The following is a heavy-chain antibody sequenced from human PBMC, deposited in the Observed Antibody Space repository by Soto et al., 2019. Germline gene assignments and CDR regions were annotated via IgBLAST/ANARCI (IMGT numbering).Heavy chain of an antibody. V-gene: IGHV1-69*13. J-gene: IGHJ6*02. Sequence: GASVKVSCKASGGTFSSYAISWVRQAPGQGLEWMGGIIPIFGTANYAQKFQGRVTITADESTSTAYMELSSLRSEDTAVYYCARDPPSLGMTTVTTIGMDVWGQGATVTVSS. D-gene: IGHD4-17*01. CDR2: IIPIFGTA. CDR1: GGTFSSYA. CDR3: ARDPPSLGMTTVTTIGMDV.